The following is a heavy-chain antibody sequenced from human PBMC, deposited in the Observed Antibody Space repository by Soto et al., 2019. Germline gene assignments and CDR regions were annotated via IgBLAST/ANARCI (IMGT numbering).Heavy chain of an antibody. D-gene: IGHD5-12*01. CDR2: IPSRGRP. V-gene: IGHV4-30-4*01. CDR3: ARDQYSGYDFAL. Sequence: QLQLRESGPGLVKPSQTLLLTCSVSGASIAGGSYYWSWLRQPPGQGLEWIGYIPSRGRPFYHPSLASRRTISSDTSKNQLSLQFTSVTAADPAVYFCARDQYSGYDFALWGQVTLVTVSS. CDR1: GASIAGGSYY. J-gene: IGHJ5*02.